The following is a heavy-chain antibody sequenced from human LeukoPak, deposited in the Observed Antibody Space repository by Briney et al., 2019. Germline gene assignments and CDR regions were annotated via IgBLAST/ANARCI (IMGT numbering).Heavy chain of an antibody. Sequence: QAGGSLRLSCAASGFTFSNYAMSWVRQAPGKGLEWVSTISGPGSSTYSADSVKGRFTISRDNSKNTLYLQMHSLRAEDTAVYYCARAYSSGLIDYWGQGTLVTVSS. CDR2: ISGPGSST. V-gene: IGHV3-23*01. CDR3: ARAYSSGLIDY. J-gene: IGHJ4*02. CDR1: GFTFSNYA. D-gene: IGHD6-19*01.